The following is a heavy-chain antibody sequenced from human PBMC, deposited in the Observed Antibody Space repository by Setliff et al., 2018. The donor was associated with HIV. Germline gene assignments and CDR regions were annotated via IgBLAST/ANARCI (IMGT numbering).Heavy chain of an antibody. D-gene: IGHD3-10*01. CDR2: IYHSGSI. Sequence: PSETLSLTCDVFGGSFSDYYWGWIRQPPGKGLEWIGTIYHSGSIYYNPSLKSRVTISVDTSKNQFSLKLSSVTAADTAVYYCARLYYYGSGSYFHYMDVWGKGTTVTVSS. V-gene: IGHV4-38-2*01. CDR1: GGSFSDYY. CDR3: ARLYYYGSGSYFHYMDV. J-gene: IGHJ6*03.